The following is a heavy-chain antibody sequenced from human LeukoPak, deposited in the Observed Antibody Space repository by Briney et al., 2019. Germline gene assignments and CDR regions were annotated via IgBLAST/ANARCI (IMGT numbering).Heavy chain of an antibody. CDR1: GFTFRGYG. D-gene: IGHD3-10*01. J-gene: IGHJ3*01. CDR3: AKGLWLGELLPFDL. V-gene: IGHV3-23*01. CDR2: TSVGGGRT. Sequence: GGSLRLSCAALGFTFRGYGMSWFGKAPGKGLEWLGATSVGGGRTYYAHSLKGRFTICSDNSKNTQYQQMNSLRDEDTVVYYYAKGLWLGELLPFDLWGQGTMVTVSS.